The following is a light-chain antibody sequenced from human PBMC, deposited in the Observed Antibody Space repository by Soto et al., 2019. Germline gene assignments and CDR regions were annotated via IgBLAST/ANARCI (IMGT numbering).Light chain of an antibody. J-gene: IGKJ1*01. Sequence: EIVMTQSPVTLSVSPGERATLSCWASQSVSNNLAWYQQKPGQAPRLLIYGASTRATGVPARFSGSGSGTEFTLTISSLQSEDFAVYYCQHYNNWPPWTFGQGTKVEIK. CDR1: QSVSNN. V-gene: IGKV3-15*01. CDR3: QHYNNWPPWT. CDR2: GAS.